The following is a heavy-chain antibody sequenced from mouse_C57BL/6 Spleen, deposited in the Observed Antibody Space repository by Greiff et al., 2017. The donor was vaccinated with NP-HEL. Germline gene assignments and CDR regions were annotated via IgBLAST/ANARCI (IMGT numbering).Heavy chain of an antibody. D-gene: IGHD2-4*01. CDR2: IHPNSGST. J-gene: IGHJ3*01. V-gene: IGHV1-64*01. Sequence: QVQLQQPGAELVKPGASVKLSCKASGYTFTSYWMHWVKQRPGQGLEWIGMIHPNSGSTNYNEKFKSKATLTVDKSSSTAYMQLSSLTSEDSAVYDCARGIYDYDDGWFAYWGQGTLVTVSA. CDR1: GYTFTSYW. CDR3: ARGIYDYDDGWFAY.